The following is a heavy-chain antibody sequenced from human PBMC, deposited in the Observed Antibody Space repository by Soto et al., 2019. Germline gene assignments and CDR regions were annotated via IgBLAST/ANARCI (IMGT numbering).Heavy chain of an antibody. CDR2: ISSSRSTI. V-gene: IGHV3-48*01. J-gene: IGHJ6*03. D-gene: IGHD1-1*01. CDR3: ARDGWVHGNYYYYYMDV. CDR1: GFTFSSYS. Sequence: GGSLRLSCAASGFTFSSYSMNWVRQAPGKGLEGVSYISSSRSTIYYADSVKGRFTISRDNAKNSLYLQMNSLRAEDTAVYYCARDGWVHGNYYYYYMDVWGKGTTVTVSS.